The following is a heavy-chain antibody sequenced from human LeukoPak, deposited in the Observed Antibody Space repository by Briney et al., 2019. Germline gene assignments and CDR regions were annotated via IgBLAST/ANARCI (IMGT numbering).Heavy chain of an antibody. Sequence: SETLSLTCSVSGGSISGYYWTWVRQPPGKGLEWIGQIHYSGRADYNPSLKSRITMLVDTSRNQISLKLSSVTAADTAIYYCVRFGVNYDMDVWGQGTTVTV. J-gene: IGHJ6*02. CDR1: GGSISGYY. CDR2: IHYSGRA. D-gene: IGHD3-16*01. CDR3: VRFGVNYDMDV. V-gene: IGHV4-59*01.